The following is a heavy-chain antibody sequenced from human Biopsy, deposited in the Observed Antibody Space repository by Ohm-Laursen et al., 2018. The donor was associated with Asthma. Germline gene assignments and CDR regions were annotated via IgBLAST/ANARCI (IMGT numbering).Heavy chain of an antibody. V-gene: IGHV3-33*01. J-gene: IGHJ6*02. CDR3: ARGIYDMDV. Sequence: SLRLSCAASGFTFSKYGTHWVRQAPGKGLEWVALIWNDGNKNYYADSVKGRFTISRDNSKSMLYLQMNSLRAEDTAVYFCARGIYDMDVRGQGTTVTVSS. CDR2: IWNDGNKN. CDR1: GFTFSKYG.